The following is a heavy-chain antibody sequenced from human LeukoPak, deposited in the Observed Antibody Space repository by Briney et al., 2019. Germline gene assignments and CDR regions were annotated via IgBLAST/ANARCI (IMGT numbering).Heavy chain of an antibody. D-gene: IGHD3-10*01. CDR2: IRYDGSNK. CDR3: ARGASSDYYGSGSPYYFDY. Sequence: GGSLRLSCAASGFTFSSYGMHWVRQAPGKGLEWVAFIRYDGSNKYYADSVKGRFTISRDNSKNTLYLQMNSLRAEDTAVYYCARGASSDYYGSGSPYYFDYWGQGTLVTVSS. J-gene: IGHJ4*02. V-gene: IGHV3-30*02. CDR1: GFTFSSYG.